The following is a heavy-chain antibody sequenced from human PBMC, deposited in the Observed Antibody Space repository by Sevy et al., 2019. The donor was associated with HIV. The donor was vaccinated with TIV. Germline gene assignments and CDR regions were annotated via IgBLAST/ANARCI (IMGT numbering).Heavy chain of an antibody. Sequence: GGSLRLSCAASGFAFYDYSMSWIRQAPGKGLEWVATLSFGCGKINYADSVKGRFTISRDNSKNSFYLQMDNLRVEDTALYYCASAGCTRPHDYWGQGTRVTVSS. J-gene: IGHJ4*02. CDR2: LSFGCGKI. D-gene: IGHD2-8*01. CDR1: GFAFYDYS. CDR3: ASAGCTRPHDY. V-gene: IGHV3-23*01.